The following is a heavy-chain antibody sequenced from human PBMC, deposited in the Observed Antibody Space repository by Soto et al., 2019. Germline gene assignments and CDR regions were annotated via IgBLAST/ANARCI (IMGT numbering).Heavy chain of an antibody. CDR3: ARDQGGTFDY. CDR1: GDSISTRSNY. V-gene: IGHV4-31*03. Sequence: SETLSLTCTVSGDSISTRSNYWAWIRQPPGKGLEWIGYIYYSGSTYYNPSLKSRVTISVDTSKNQFSLKLSSVTAADTAVYYCARDQGGTFDYWGQGTLVTVSS. CDR2: IYYSGST. J-gene: IGHJ4*02. D-gene: IGHD1-26*01.